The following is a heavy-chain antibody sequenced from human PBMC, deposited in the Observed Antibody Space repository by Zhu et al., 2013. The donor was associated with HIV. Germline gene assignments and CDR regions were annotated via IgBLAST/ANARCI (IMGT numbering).Heavy chain of an antibody. CDR3: ASLRPQKVAATVRYYYYYYMDV. CDR2: INHSGST. V-gene: IGHV4-34*01. Sequence: QVQLQQWGAGLLKPSETLSLTCAVYGGSFSGYYWSWIRQPPGKGLEWIGEINHSGSTNYNPSLKSRVTISVDTSKNQFSLKLSSVTAADTAVYYCASLRPQKVAATVRYYYYYYMDVWGKGTTVTVSS. J-gene: IGHJ6*03. CDR1: GGSFSGYY. D-gene: IGHD2-15*01.